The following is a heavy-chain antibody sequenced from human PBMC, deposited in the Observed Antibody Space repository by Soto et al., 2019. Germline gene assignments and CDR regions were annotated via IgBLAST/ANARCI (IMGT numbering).Heavy chain of an antibody. CDR1: GFTFSSYS. D-gene: IGHD2-21*01. CDR2: ISASSSSI. CDR3: ARGAYCGGDCYFYAMDV. J-gene: IGHJ6*02. Sequence: GGSLRLSCAASGFTFSSYSINWDRQAPGKGLEWVSFISASSSSIYYADSVKGRFTVSRDNAKNSLHLQMNSLRDEDTVVYYCARGAYCGGDCYFYAMDVWGQGTTVTVSS. V-gene: IGHV3-48*02.